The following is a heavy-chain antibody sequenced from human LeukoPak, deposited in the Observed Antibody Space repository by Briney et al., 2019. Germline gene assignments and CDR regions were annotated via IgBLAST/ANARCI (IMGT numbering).Heavy chain of an antibody. CDR3: ARPGFYVGSQHYYYMDV. V-gene: IGHV4-39*01. CDR2: ISYSGST. D-gene: IGHD3-10*02. J-gene: IGHJ6*03. Sequence: PSETLSLTCTVSYGSIRTKNFYGAWIRQPPGKGLEWIGSISYSGSTYYNPSLKSRVTISLDTSTNQFSLRVTSVAAADTAVYYCARPGFYVGSQHYYYMDVWGNGTTVTVSS. CDR1: YGSIRTKNFY.